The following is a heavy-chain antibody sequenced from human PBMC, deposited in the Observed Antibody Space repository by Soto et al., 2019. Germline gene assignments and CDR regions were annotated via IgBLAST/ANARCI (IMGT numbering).Heavy chain of an antibody. V-gene: IGHV1-3*01. CDR2: INAGNGNT. CDR1: GYTFTSYA. J-gene: IGHJ4*02. D-gene: IGHD3-3*01. CDR3: ARASKNYDFWSGYGY. Sequence: ASVKVSCKASGYTFTSYAMHWVRQAPGQRLEWMGWINAGNGNTKYSQKFQGRVTITRDTSASTAYMELSSLRSEDTAVYYCARASKNYDFWSGYGYWGQGTLVTVSS.